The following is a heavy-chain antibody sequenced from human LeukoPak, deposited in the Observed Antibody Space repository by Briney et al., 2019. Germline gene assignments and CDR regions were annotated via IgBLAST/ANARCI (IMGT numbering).Heavy chain of an antibody. CDR1: GGSFSGYY. J-gene: IGHJ4*02. D-gene: IGHD3-9*01. V-gene: IGHV4-34*01. CDR3: ARRGSYYDTLTGYSYYFDY. Sequence: SETLSLTCAVYGGSFSGYYWSWIRQPPGKGLEWIGEINHSGSTNYNPSLKSRVTISVDTSKNQFSLKLSSVTAADTAVYYCARRGSYYDTLTGYSYYFDYWGQGTLVTVSS. CDR2: INHSGST.